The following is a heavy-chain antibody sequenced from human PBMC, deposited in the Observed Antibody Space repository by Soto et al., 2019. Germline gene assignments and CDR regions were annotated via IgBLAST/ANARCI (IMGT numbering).Heavy chain of an antibody. J-gene: IGHJ6*02. CDR1: GYSCTSYW. D-gene: IGHD6-6*01. CDR3: AISSSSFSNYYGMDV. CDR2: IYPGDSDT. V-gene: IGHV5-51*01. Sequence: ESLKISFKGSGYSCTSYWIGWVRQIPGKGLEWMGIIYPGDSDTRYSPSFQGQVTISADKSISTAYLQWSSLKASDTAMYYCAISSSSFSNYYGMDVWGQGTTVTVSS.